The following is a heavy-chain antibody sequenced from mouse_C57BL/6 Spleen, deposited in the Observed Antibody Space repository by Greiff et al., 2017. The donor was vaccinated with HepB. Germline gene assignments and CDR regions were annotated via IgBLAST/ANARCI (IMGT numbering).Heavy chain of an antibody. CDR2: ISGCGGNT. V-gene: IGHV5-9*01. J-gene: IGHJ2*01. CDR1: GFTFSSYT. D-gene: IGHD2-4*01. Sequence: EVQVVESGGGLVKPGGSLKLSCAASGFTFSSYTMSWVRQTPEKRLEWVATISGCGGNTYYPDSVKGRFTISRDNAKNTLYLQMSSLRSEDTALYYCARHGDYPYYFDYWGQGTTLTVSS. CDR3: ARHGDYPYYFDY.